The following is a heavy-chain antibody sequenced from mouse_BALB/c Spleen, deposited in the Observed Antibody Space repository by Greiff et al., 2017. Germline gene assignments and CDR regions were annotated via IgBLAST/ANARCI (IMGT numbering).Heavy chain of an antibody. Sequence: EVQLVESGPGLVKPSQSLSLTCSVTGYSITSGYYWNWIRQFPGNKLEWMGYISYDGSNNYNPSLKNRISITRDTSKNQFFLKLNSVTTEDTATYYCARDQKIYYDYDGFAYWGQGTLVTVSA. D-gene: IGHD2-4*01. V-gene: IGHV3-6*02. CDR1: GYSITSGYY. CDR3: ARDQKIYYDYDGFAY. CDR2: ISYDGSN. J-gene: IGHJ3*01.